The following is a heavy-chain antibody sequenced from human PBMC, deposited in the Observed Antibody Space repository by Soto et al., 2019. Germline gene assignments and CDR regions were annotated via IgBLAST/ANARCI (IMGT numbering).Heavy chain of an antibody. CDR3: AKGFRRYLDH. Sequence: EVQLVESGGGLVQPGKSLRLSCAASGFTFEDYAMHWVRQAPGKGLEWVSGISWNISAIGYADSVKGRFTISRDNAKNSLYLEMNTLRPEDTAVYYCAKGFRRYLDHWGQGALVTVSS. V-gene: IGHV3-9*01. CDR2: ISWNISAI. CDR1: GFTFEDYA. J-gene: IGHJ4*02.